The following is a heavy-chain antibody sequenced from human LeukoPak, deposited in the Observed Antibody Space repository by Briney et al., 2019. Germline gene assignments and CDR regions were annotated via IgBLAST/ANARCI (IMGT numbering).Heavy chain of an antibody. Sequence: GRSLRLSCAASGFTFSSYAMHWVRQAPGKGLEWVAVISYDGSNKYYADSVKGRFTISRDNSKNTLYLQMNSLRAEDTAVYYCARDSSGWYRPLYYYYYYGMDVWGQGTTVTVSS. V-gene: IGHV3-30-3*01. D-gene: IGHD6-19*01. CDR2: ISYDGSNK. CDR3: ARDSSGWYRPLYYYYYYGMDV. CDR1: GFTFSSYA. J-gene: IGHJ6*02.